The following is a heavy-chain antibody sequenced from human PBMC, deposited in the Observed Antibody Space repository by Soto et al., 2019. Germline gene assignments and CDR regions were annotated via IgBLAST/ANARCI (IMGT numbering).Heavy chain of an antibody. J-gene: IGHJ4*02. CDR2: ARNKAHSYTT. D-gene: IGHD2-15*01. CDR1: GFTFSDHH. Sequence: AGGSLRLSCSASGFTFSDHHMDWVRQAPEKGLEWVGRARNKAHSYTTAYAASVKGRFTISRDDSKNSLSLKLNSLKTEDTGVYFCPTLLGKSFDLWGQGTLVTASS. V-gene: IGHV3-72*01. CDR3: PTLLGKSFDL.